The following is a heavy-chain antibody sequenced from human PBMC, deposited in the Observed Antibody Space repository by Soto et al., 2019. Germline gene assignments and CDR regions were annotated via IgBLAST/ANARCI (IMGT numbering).Heavy chain of an antibody. CDR1: GGTFSSYT. D-gene: IGHD1-26*01. V-gene: IGHV1-69*02. Sequence: QVQLVQSGAEVKKPGSSVKVSCKASGGTFSSYTISWVRQAPGQGLEWMGRIIPILGIANYAQKFQGRVTITADKITGTAYMGLGSLRTEDTAGDYLAGAGGGGRPLDYWGQGTLVTVSS. J-gene: IGHJ4*02. CDR3: AGAGGGGRPLDY. CDR2: IIPILGIA.